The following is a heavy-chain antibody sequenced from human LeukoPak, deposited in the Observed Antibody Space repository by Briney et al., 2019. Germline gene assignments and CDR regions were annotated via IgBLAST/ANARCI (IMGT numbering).Heavy chain of an antibody. CDR2: IIPILGIA. CDR3: ARDMVVTAMPDY. V-gene: IGHV1-69*04. CDR1: GGTFSSYA. D-gene: IGHD2-21*02. Sequence: ASVKVSCKASGGTFSSYAISWVRQAPGQGLEWMGRIIPILGIANYAQKFQGRVTITADKSTSTAYMELSSLRSEDTAVYYCARDMVVTAMPDYWGQGTLVTVSS. J-gene: IGHJ4*02.